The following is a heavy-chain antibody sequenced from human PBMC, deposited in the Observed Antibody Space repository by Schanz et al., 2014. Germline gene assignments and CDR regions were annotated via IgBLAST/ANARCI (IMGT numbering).Heavy chain of an antibody. D-gene: IGHD1-1*01. V-gene: IGHV3-9*01. CDR3: PPSRKNRINRVGYYCFFLV. CDR1: GFTFDDYA. J-gene: IGHJ6*02. Sequence: EVQLVESGGGLVQPGRSLRLSCAASGFTFDDYAMHWVRQAPGKGLEWVSGISWNSGSIGYADSVKGRFTISRDDAKTSLFLLLNSLRAEDTAVSSFPPSRKNRINRVGYYCFFLVWGQGTTVTVSS. CDR2: ISWNSGSI.